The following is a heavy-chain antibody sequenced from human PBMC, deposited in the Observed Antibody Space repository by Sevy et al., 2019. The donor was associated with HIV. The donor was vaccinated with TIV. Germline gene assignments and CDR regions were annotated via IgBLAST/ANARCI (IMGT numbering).Heavy chain of an antibody. CDR2: TSRSGDSA. Sequence: GGYLRLSCAASGFSFSNYAMSWVRQAPGKGLEWVASTSRSGDSAPSAHSVKGRFTVSRDNSKDTLFLQMNSLRVDDTAVYYSAKGTVTGTREIDYWGQGTLVFVSS. CDR1: GFSFSNYA. V-gene: IGHV3-23*01. J-gene: IGHJ4*02. CDR3: AKGTVTGTREIDY. D-gene: IGHD6-19*01.